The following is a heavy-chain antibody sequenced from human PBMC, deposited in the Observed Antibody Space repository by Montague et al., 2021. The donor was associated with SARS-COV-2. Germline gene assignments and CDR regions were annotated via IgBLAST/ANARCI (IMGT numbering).Heavy chain of an antibody. V-gene: IGHV4-59*08. Sequence: SETLSLTCTVSGDSISKSYYSWFRQPPGKGLVWFGYINYTGSTDXYPSPKSRVTITVDMSTNKLSLKLISATAADTAAYFYARQMSDCSNGICHTYYYYGWDVWGQGTTVTVSS. CDR3: ARQMSDCSNGICHTYYYYGWDV. CDR1: GDSISKSY. D-gene: IGHD2-8*01. J-gene: IGHJ6*02. CDR2: INYTGST.